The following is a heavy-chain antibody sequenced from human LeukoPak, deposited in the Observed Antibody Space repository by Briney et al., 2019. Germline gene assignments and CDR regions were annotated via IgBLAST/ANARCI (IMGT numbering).Heavy chain of an antibody. CDR2: INIDGSVT. Sequence: GGSLRLSCTASGFSFSSYWMHWVRQAPGRGLEWVSRINIDGSVTDYTSSAGSVKGRFTISRDNAKNSLYLQMNSLRAEDTAVYYCARDPALEWGQGTLVTVSS. CDR1: GFSFSSYW. D-gene: IGHD6-25*01. V-gene: IGHV3-74*01. CDR3: ARDPALE. J-gene: IGHJ4*02.